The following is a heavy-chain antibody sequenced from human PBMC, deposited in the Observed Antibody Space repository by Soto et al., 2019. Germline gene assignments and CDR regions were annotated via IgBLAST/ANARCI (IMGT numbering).Heavy chain of an antibody. V-gene: IGHV1-2*04. Sequence: GASVKVSCKASGYTFTGYYRHWVRQAPGQGLEWMGWINPNNGGTNYAQNFQGWVTMTRDTSISTAYMEVTRLKSDDTAVYYCAREHYGSGKVFDYLGPRTLVTVCS. J-gene: IGHJ4*02. CDR2: INPNNGGT. CDR1: GYTFTGYY. CDR3: AREHYGSGKVFDY. D-gene: IGHD3-10*01.